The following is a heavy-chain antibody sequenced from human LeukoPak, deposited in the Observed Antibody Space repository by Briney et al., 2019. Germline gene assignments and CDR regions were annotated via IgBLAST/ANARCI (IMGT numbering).Heavy chain of an antibody. D-gene: IGHD3-10*01. CDR1: SGSITNYY. Sequence: SETLSLTCTVSSGSITNYYWSWIRQPPGKGLEWIGLIYYSGNTNYNPSLKSRVTISVDTSKNQFSLKLSSMTAADTAVYYCARGALLWFGDRMEYYFDYWGQGTPLTVSS. V-gene: IGHV4-59*01. CDR2: IYYSGNT. CDR3: ARGALLWFGDRMEYYFDY. J-gene: IGHJ4*02.